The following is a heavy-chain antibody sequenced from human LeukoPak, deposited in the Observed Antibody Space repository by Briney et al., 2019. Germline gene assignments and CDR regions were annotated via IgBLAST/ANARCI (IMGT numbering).Heavy chain of an antibody. V-gene: IGHV4-30-2*01. Sequence: SETLSLTCAVSGGSISSGGYSWSWIRQPPGKGLEWIGYIYHSGSTYYNPSLKSRVTISVDRSKNQFSLKLSSVTAADTAVYFCARAGGNTGYAFDYWGQGTLVTVSS. CDR3: ARAGGNTGYAFDY. D-gene: IGHD5-12*01. J-gene: IGHJ4*02. CDR2: IYHSGST. CDR1: GGSISSGGYS.